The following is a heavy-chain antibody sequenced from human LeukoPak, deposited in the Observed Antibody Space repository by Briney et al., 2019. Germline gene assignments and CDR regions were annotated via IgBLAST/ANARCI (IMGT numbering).Heavy chain of an antibody. V-gene: IGHV3-23*01. J-gene: IGHJ4*02. CDR1: GFTFSSLA. CDR3: ARGIDY. CDR2: ITGSGSNT. Sequence: GGSLRLSCAASGFTFSSLAMSWVRQAPGKGLEWVSAITGSGSNTYYADSVRGRFTISRDTSKNMVFLQMNSLRVEDTAVYYCARGIDYWGRGTLVTVSS.